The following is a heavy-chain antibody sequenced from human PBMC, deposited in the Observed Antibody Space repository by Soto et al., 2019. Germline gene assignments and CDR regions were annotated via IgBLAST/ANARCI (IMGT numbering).Heavy chain of an antibody. D-gene: IGHD5-12*01. V-gene: IGHV4-59*01. CDR1: GGSISSYY. Sequence: PSETLSLTCTVSGGSISSYYWSWIRQPPGKGLEWIGYIYYSGSTNYNPSLKSRVTISVDTSKNQFSLKLSSVTAADTAVYYCARSRYSGYDSIDYWGQGTLATVSS. CDR2: IYYSGST. J-gene: IGHJ4*02. CDR3: ARSRYSGYDSIDY.